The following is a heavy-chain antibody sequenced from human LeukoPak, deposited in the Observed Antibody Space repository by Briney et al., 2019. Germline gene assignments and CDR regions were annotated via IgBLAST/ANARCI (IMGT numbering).Heavy chain of an antibody. V-gene: IGHV4-59*01. CDR1: GGSISSYY. D-gene: IGHD6-13*01. CDR3: ARGVYIAAAQYGY. CDR2: IYYSGTT. Sequence: NPSETLSLTCTVSGGSISSYYWSWIRQPPGKGLEWIGYIYYSGTTNNNPSLKSRVTISVDTSKNQFSLKLSSVTAADTAVYYCARGVYIAAAQYGYWGQGTLVTVSS. J-gene: IGHJ4*02.